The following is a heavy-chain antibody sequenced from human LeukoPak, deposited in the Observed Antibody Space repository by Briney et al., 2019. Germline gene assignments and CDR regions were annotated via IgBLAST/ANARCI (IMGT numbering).Heavy chain of an antibody. CDR3: ARAVEYLPLDY. CDR1: GFTVTSTY. D-gene: IGHD2/OR15-2a*01. CDR2: IHISGST. V-gene: IGHV3-66*01. Sequence: GGSLRLSCAAPGFTVTSTYITWVRQAPGKGLEWVSIIHISGSTYYADSVRGRFTISRDNSKNTVYLQMNSLRADDTAVYYCARAVEYLPLDYWGQGTLVAVSS. J-gene: IGHJ4*02.